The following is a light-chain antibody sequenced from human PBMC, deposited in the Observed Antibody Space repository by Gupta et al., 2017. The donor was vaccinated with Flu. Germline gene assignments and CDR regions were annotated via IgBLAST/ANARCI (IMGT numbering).Light chain of an antibody. CDR3: QQYNSYSYT. CDR1: QSIGNW. J-gene: IGKJ2*01. Sequence: IQTTQSPSTLSASVGDSVTISCRASQSIGNWLAWYQQKPGKAPTLLIYKGSTLQSGVPSRFSGSGSGTDFTLTITGLQPDDFATYYCQQYNSYSYTFGQGTKVEI. CDR2: KGS. V-gene: IGKV1-5*03.